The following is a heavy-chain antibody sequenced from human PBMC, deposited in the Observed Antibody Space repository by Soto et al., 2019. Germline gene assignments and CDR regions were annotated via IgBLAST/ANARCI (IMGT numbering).Heavy chain of an antibody. CDR1: GYSFTSFW. D-gene: IGHD6-19*01. Sequence: PGESLKISCQGFGYSFTSFWIGWVRQMPGKGLEWMGIIHPVDSDTRYSPSFQGQVTISADKSISTAYLQWSSLKASDTAMYYCATDTGSGWSNFDYWGQGTLVTVSS. J-gene: IGHJ4*02. V-gene: IGHV5-51*01. CDR2: IHPVDSDT. CDR3: ATDTGSGWSNFDY.